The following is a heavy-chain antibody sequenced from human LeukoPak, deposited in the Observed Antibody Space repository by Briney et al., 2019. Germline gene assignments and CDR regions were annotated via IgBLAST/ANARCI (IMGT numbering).Heavy chain of an antibody. CDR3: ARGLCTNGVCPFDY. Sequence: SVRVSFKASGGTFSSYAISWVRQAPGQGLEWMGGIIPIFGTANYAQKFQGRVTITTDESTSTAYMELSSLRSEDTAVYYCARGLCTNGVCPFDYWGQGTLVTVSS. CDR2: IIPIFGTA. D-gene: IGHD2-8*01. J-gene: IGHJ4*02. V-gene: IGHV1-69*05. CDR1: GGTFSSYA.